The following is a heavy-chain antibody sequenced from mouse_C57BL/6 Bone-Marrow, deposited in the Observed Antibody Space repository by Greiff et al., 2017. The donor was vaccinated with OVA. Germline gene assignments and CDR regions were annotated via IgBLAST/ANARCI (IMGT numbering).Heavy chain of an antibody. D-gene: IGHD2-4*01. CDR1: GYTFTNYW. V-gene: IGHV1-63*01. Sequence: QVQLKESGAELVRPGTSVKMSCKASGYTFTNYWIGWAKQRPGHGLEWIGDIYPGGGYTNYNEKFKGKATLTADKSSSTAYMQFSSLTSEDSAIYYCARGLRRKGFDYWGQGTTLTVSS. J-gene: IGHJ2*01. CDR2: IYPGGGYT. CDR3: ARGLRRKGFDY.